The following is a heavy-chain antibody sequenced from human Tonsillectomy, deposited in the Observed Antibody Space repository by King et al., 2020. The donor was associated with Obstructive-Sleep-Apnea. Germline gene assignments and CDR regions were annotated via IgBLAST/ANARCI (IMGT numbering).Heavy chain of an antibody. J-gene: IGHJ4*02. CDR3: ARHANCGGDCSSFDY. V-gene: IGHV4-30-2*01. Sequence: LQLQESGSGLVKPSQTLSLTCAVSGGSISSGGYSWSWIRQPPGKGLEWIGYIYHSGSTYYNPSLKSRVTISVDRSKNQFSLKLSSVTAADTAVYYCARHANCGGDCSSFDYWGQGTLVTVSS. CDR2: IYHSGST. D-gene: IGHD2-21*02. CDR1: GGSISSGGYS.